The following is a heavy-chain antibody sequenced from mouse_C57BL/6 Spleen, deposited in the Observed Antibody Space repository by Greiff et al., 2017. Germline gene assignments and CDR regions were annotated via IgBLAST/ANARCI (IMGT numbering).Heavy chain of an antibody. J-gene: IGHJ4*01. Sequence: LQQSGPGLVKPSQSLSLTCSVTGYSITSGYYWNWIRQFPGNKLEWMGYISYDGSNNYNPSLNNRISITRDTAKNQLFLKLNSVTTEDTATFYCARDGYYYGSSGAIDYWGQGTSVTVSS. D-gene: IGHD1-1*01. CDR1: GYSITSGYY. V-gene: IGHV3-6*01. CDR3: ARDGYYYGSSGAIDY. CDR2: ISYDGSN.